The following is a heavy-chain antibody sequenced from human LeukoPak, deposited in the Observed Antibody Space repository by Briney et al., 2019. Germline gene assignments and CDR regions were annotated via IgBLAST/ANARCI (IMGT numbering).Heavy chain of an antibody. V-gene: IGHV3-23*01. J-gene: IGHJ4*02. CDR3: AKDRVTGINYFDY. Sequence: GGSLRLSCAASGFTFSSYAMSWVRQAPGXGLEWVSAISGSGGSTYYADSVKGRFTISRDNSKNTLYLQMHSLRAEDTAVYYCAKDRVTGINYFDYWGQGTLVTVSS. CDR1: GFTFSSYA. D-gene: IGHD1-20*01. CDR2: ISGSGGST.